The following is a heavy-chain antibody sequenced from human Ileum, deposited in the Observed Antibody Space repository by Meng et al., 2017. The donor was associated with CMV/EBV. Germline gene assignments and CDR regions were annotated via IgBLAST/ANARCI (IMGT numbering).Heavy chain of an antibody. J-gene: IGHJ4*02. Sequence: YTVSRQELQCVRQGTRQRLGKMRGMNGGNGNRKNSEKIEGRITSAKETSATTTYMQLSGLRSEDTAVYYCARVQEGDTRYFDWLLSFWGQGTLVTVSS. CDR3: ARVQEGDTRYFDWLLSF. CDR2: MNGGNGNR. D-gene: IGHD3-9*01. CDR1: YTVSRQE. V-gene: IGHV1-3*01.